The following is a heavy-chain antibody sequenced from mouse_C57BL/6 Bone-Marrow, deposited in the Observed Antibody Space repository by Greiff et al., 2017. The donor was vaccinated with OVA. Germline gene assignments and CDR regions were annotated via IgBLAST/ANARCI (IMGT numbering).Heavy chain of an antibody. CDR2: IYPRSGNT. Sequence: QVQLQQSGAELARPGASVKLSCKASGYTFTSYGISWVKQRTGQGLEWIGEIYPRSGNTYYNEKFKGKATLTADKSSSTAYMELRSLTSEDSAVFFCTREHYYGSSRLYWYFDVWGTGTTLTVSS. D-gene: IGHD1-1*01. CDR1: GYTFTSYG. J-gene: IGHJ1*03. V-gene: IGHV1-81*01. CDR3: TREHYYGSSRLYWYFDV.